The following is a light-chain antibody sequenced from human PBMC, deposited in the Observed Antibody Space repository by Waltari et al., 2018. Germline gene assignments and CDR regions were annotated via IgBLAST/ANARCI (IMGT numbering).Light chain of an antibody. CDR2: LGS. Sequence: VMTQSPLSLPVTPGAPASISCRSSQSLLHRNGYNYLDWYLQKPGQSPQLLIYLGSNRASGVPDRFRGSGSGTDFTLKISRVEAEDVGVYYCMQALQTPRTFGQGTKVEIK. J-gene: IGKJ1*01. CDR1: QSLLHRNGYNY. V-gene: IGKV2-28*01. CDR3: MQALQTPRT.